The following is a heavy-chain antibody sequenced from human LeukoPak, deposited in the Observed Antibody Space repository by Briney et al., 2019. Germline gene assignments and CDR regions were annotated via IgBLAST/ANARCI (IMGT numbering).Heavy chain of an antibody. V-gene: IGHV3-48*03. D-gene: IGHD3-3*01. CDR1: GFIFSNYE. CDR3: VRDGFRSGNPEGGWFDP. J-gene: IGHJ5*02. CDR2: ISSSGDKI. Sequence: SGGSLRLSCTGSGFIFSNYEMNWVRQAPGKGLEWLSYISSSGDKIFQADSVKGRFSISRDNGKNSLYLQMNSLKIEDTAVYYCVRDGFRSGNPEGGWFDPWGQGTLVTVFS.